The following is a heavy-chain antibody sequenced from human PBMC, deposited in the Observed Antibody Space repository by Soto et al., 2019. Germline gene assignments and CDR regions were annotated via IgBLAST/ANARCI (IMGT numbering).Heavy chain of an antibody. CDR1: GFTFSSYG. CDR3: AKDYGDWTGLYYYGMDV. Sequence: GGPLRLSCAASGFTFSSYGMPWVRQAPGKGLEWVAVIWYNGSNKKYADSVKGRFTISRDNSENTLYLQLNSLRAEDTAVYYCAKDYGDWTGLYYYGMDVWGQGTTVTVSS. D-gene: IGHD4-17*01. CDR2: IWYNGSNK. V-gene: IGHV3-33*06. J-gene: IGHJ6*02.